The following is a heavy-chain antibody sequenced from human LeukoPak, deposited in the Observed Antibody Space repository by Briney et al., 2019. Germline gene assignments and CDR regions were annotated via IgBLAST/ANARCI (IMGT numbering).Heavy chain of an antibody. CDR1: GYTFSNSG. D-gene: IGHD3-10*01. J-gene: IGHJ5*02. Sequence: ASVKVSCKTSGYTFSNSGLHWVRQAPGQSLEWMGWINAGNGNRKYSQKFQDRLTITRDTSASTVYVELNSLKSEDTAMYFCARGRGLIGTSRFDPWGQGTLVIVSS. V-gene: IGHV1-3*01. CDR2: INAGNGNR. CDR3: ARGRGLIGTSRFDP.